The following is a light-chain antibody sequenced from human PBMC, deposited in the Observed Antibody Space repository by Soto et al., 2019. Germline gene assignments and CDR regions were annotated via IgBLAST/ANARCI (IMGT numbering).Light chain of an antibody. V-gene: IGLV2-14*01. CDR2: DVS. Sequence: QSVLTQPPSVSGSPGQSITISCTGTSSDVGGYNYVSWYQQHPGKAPKLMIYDVSNRPSGVSKRFSGSKSGTTASLTISGLQAEDEDDYYCSSYTSSSVVFGGGTKLTVL. J-gene: IGLJ2*01. CDR3: SSYTSSSVV. CDR1: SSDVGGYNY.